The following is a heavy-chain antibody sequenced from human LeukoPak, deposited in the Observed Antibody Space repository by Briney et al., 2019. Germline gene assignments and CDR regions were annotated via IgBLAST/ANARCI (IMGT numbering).Heavy chain of an antibody. Sequence: PSETLSLTCTVSGGSISSSSYYWGWIRQPPGKGLEWIGSIYYSGSTYYNPSLKSRVTISVDTSKNQFSLRLTSVTAADTAIYYCAGSVVTHYNPWGQGTLVTVSS. V-gene: IGHV4-39*01. CDR3: AGSVVTHYNP. J-gene: IGHJ5*02. D-gene: IGHD2-21*02. CDR1: GGSISSSSYY. CDR2: IYYSGST.